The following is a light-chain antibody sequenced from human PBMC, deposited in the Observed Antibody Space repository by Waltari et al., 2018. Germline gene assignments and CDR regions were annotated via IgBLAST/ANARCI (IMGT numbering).Light chain of an antibody. Sequence: QSVLTQPPSASGTPGQRVTISCSGSSSNIGSKTVNWYQQLPGTAPKLLIFSNNRRPSWLPDRCPGSKSGTSASLAISGLLSEDEADYYCSSWDDSVIGPVFGGGTKLTVL. CDR2: SNN. J-gene: IGLJ2*01. CDR3: SSWDDSVIGPV. V-gene: IGLV1-44*01. CDR1: SSNIGSKT.